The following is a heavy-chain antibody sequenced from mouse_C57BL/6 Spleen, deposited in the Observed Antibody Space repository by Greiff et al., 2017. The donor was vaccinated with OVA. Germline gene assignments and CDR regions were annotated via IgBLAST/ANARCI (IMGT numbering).Heavy chain of an antibody. Sequence: EVQLQQSGPELVKPGASVKISCKASGYTFTDYYMNWVKQSHGKSLEWIGDINPNNGGTSYNQKFKGKATLTVDKSSSTAYMELRSLTSEDSAVYYCARVGLRFDYWGQGTTLTVSS. J-gene: IGHJ2*01. CDR3: ARVGLRFDY. CDR1: GYTFTDYY. D-gene: IGHD2-2*01. V-gene: IGHV1-26*01. CDR2: INPNNGGT.